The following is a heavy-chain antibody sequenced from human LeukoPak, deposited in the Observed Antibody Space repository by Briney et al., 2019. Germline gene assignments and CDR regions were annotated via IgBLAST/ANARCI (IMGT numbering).Heavy chain of an antibody. V-gene: IGHV3-30*04. J-gene: IGHJ4*02. CDR3: AKSFYDILTGYGEIDY. CDR2: ISYDGSDK. CDR1: GFTFSNYA. Sequence: PGGSLRLSCAASGFTFSNYAMHWVRQAPGKGLEWVAVISYDGSDKHYADSVKGRFTISRDNSKNTVYLQMNSLRAGDTAVYYRAKSFYDILTGYGEIDYWGQGTLVTVSS. D-gene: IGHD3-9*01.